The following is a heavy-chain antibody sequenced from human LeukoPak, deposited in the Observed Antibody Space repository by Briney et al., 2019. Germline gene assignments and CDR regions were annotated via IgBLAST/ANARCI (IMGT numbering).Heavy chain of an antibody. Sequence: GGSLRLSCAASGFTFSNYGMNWVRQAPGKGLEWVSSISDSGGNTYYTDSVKGRFTISRDNSKNTLYLQMNSLRADDTAIYYCAKRIQYSSSSAYFDYWGQGTLVTVSS. V-gene: IGHV3-23*01. CDR3: AKRIQYSSSSAYFDY. CDR2: ISDSGGNT. CDR1: GFTFSNYG. J-gene: IGHJ4*02. D-gene: IGHD6-6*01.